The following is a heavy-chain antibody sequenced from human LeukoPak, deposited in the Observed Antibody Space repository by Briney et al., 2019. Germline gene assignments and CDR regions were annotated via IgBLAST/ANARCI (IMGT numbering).Heavy chain of an antibody. V-gene: IGHV1-2*02. J-gene: IGHJ4*02. Sequence: ASVKVSCKASGYTFTGYYMHWVRQAPGQGLEWMGWINPNSGGTNYAQKFQGRVTMTRDTSISTAYMELSRLRSDDTAVYYCARGTYYYDSSGYYYAPVADYWGQGTLVTVSS. CDR2: INPNSGGT. CDR3: ARGTYYYDSSGYYYAPVADY. CDR1: GYTFTGYY. D-gene: IGHD3-22*01.